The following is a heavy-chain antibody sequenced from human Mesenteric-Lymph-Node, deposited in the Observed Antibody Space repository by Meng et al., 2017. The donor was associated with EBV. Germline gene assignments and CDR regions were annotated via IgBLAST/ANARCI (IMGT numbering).Heavy chain of an antibody. CDR3: AEVLNGYYYFDY. CDR2: VYHSGST. CDR1: GASISGPNW. D-gene: IGHD3-22*01. Sequence: QVQLQESGPGLVKPSGPLSLTCAVSGASISGPNWWSWVRQPPGKGLEWIGEVYHSGSTNYNPSLKSRVSMSVDTSKNHFSLKLTSVTAADTAMYYCAEVLNGYYYFDYWGQGTLVTVSS. V-gene: IGHV4-4*02. J-gene: IGHJ4*02.